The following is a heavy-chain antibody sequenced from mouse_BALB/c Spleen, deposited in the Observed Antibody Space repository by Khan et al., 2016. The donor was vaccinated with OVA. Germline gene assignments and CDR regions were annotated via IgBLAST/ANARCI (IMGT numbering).Heavy chain of an antibody. J-gene: IGHJ4*01. V-gene: IGHV2-3*01. CDR3: AKFTPDYYSMDY. CDR1: GFSLSSNG. CDR2: IWGDGST. Sequence: QVQLKESGPGLVAPSQSLSITCTVSGFSLSSNGVSWVRHPPGKGLEWLGVIWGDGSTNYHSTLKSRLIISKDNSKSQVFLKLNSLQTDDTATYYCAKFTPDYYSMDYWGQGTSVTVSS. D-gene: IGHD1-1*01.